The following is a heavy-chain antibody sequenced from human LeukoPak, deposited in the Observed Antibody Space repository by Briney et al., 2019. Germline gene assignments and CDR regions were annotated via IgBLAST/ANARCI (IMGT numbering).Heavy chain of an antibody. V-gene: IGHV4-61*02. Sequence: PSQTLSLTCTVSGGSISSGSYYWSWIRQPAGKGLEWIGRIYTSGSTNYNPSLKSRVTMSVDTSKNQFSLKLSSVTAADTAVYYCARDSAAGKINLGYYYYMDVWGKGTTVTISS. J-gene: IGHJ6*03. CDR1: GGSISSGSYY. CDR2: IYTSGST. CDR3: ARDSAAGKINLGYYYYMDV. D-gene: IGHD6-13*01.